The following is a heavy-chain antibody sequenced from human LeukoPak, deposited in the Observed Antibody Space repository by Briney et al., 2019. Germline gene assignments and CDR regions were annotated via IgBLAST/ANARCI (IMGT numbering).Heavy chain of an antibody. CDR3: ASILRSSSGYYFDY. J-gene: IGHJ4*02. V-gene: IGHV3-66*01. Sequence: GGSLRLSCAASGFTVSTNYMSWVRQAPGKGLEWVSVIYSGDTTFYADSVGGKFTISRDNSKNTLYLQMNSLRAEDTAVYYCASILRSSSGYYFDYWGQGTLVTVSS. CDR1: GFTVSTNY. CDR2: IYSGDTT. D-gene: IGHD3-10*01.